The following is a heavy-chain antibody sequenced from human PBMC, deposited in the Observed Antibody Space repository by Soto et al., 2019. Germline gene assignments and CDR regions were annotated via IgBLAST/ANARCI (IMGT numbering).Heavy chain of an antibody. Sequence: GGSISSGDYYWIWIRQPPGKGLEWIGYIYYSGTTYYNPSLKSRVTISVDTSKNQFSLKVNSVTAADTAVYYCARALIQLWPHYYYGMDVWGQGTTVTVSS. CDR3: ARALIQLWPHYYYGMDV. J-gene: IGHJ6*02. CDR2: IYYSGTT. D-gene: IGHD5-18*01. CDR1: GGSISSGDYY. V-gene: IGHV4-30-4*01.